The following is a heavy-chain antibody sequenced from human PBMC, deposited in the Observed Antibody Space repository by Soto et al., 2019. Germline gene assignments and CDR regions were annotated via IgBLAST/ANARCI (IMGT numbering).Heavy chain of an antibody. CDR2: IYYSGST. J-gene: IGHJ5*02. V-gene: IGHV4-30-4*01. CDR1: GDSISSNNNY. CDR3: ARDSNDYGDYPVYWFDP. D-gene: IGHD4-17*01. Sequence: SETLSLTCTVSGDSISSNNNYWSWIRQPPGKGLEWIGYIYYSGSTYYNPSLKSRVTISVDTSKNQFSLKLSSVTAADTAVYYCARDSNDYGDYPVYWFDPWGQGTLVTVSS.